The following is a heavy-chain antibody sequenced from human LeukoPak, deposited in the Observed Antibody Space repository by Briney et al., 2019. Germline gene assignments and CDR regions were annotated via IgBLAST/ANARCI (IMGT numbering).Heavy chain of an antibody. CDR2: ISSSSYT. J-gene: IGHJ5*02. D-gene: IGHD3-10*01. V-gene: IGHV3-11*06. CDR3: ARAYQDFMVRGVIFWFDP. Sequence: GGSLRLSCAASGFTLSDYYMSWIRQAPGKGLEWVSYISSSSYTNYADSVKGRFTISRDNAKNSLYLQMNSLRAEETAVYYCARAYQDFMVRGVIFWFDPWGQGTLVSVSS. CDR1: GFTLSDYY.